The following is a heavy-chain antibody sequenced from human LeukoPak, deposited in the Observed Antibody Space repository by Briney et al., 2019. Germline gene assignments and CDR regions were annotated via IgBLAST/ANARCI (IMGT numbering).Heavy chain of an antibody. CDR1: GFTFSSYA. CDR3: AREEQQLVQGGFEY. CDR2: ISYDGSNK. D-gene: IGHD6-13*01. V-gene: IGHV3-30*04. Sequence: GGSLRLSCAASGFTFSSYAMHWVRQAPGKGLEWVAVISYDGSNKYYADSLKGRFTISRDNSKNTLYLQMNSLRAEDTAVYYCAREEQQLVQGGFEYWGQGTLVTVSS. J-gene: IGHJ4*02.